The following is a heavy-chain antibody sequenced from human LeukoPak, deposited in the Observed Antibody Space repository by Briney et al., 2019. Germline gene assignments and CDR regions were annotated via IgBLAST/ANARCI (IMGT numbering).Heavy chain of an antibody. CDR3: ARGGSGSSLNHFDY. J-gene: IGHJ4*02. V-gene: IGHV4-59*01. D-gene: IGHD6-13*01. CDR2: IYYSGST. CDR1: GGSISSYY. Sequence: PSETLSLTCTVSGGSISSYYWSWIRQPPGEGLEWIGYIYYSGSTNYNPSLNSRVTMSVDTSKSQFSLNLSSATAADTAVYFCARGGSGSSLNHFDYWGQGTLVTVSS.